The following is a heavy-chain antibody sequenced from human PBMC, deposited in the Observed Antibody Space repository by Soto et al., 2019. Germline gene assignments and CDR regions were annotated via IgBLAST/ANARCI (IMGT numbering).Heavy chain of an antibody. CDR3: ARESTPINWFDP. J-gene: IGHJ5*02. V-gene: IGHV4-59*01. CDR1: GGSISSYN. CDR2: IYYSGST. Sequence: LSLTCTVSGGSISSYNWSWIRQPPGKGLEWIGYIYYSGSTNYNPSLKSRVTISVDTSKNQFSLKLSSVTAADTAVYYCARESTPINWFDPWGQGTLVTVSS.